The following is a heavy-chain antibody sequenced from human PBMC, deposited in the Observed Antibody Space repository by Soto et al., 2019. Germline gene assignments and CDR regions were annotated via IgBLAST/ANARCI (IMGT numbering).Heavy chain of an antibody. J-gene: IGHJ5*02. Sequence: QVQLQESGPGLVKASQTLSLTCTVSGGSISSGGYYWSWIRQHPGKGLEWIGYICNSGSTYYNPALKIRVTLSADTSKNQFSLKLSAVTAADTAVYYCARDPAPWGQGTLVTVSS. CDR3: ARDPAP. V-gene: IGHV4-31*03. CDR1: GGSISSGGYY. CDR2: ICNSGST.